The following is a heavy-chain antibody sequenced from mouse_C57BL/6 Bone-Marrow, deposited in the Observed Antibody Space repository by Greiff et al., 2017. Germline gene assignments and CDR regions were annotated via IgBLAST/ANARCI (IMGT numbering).Heavy chain of an antibody. Sequence: EVQGVESGGGLVKPGGSLKLSCAASGFTFSSYAMSWVRQTPEKRLAWVATISDGGSYTYYPDNVKGRFTISRDNAKNNLYLQMSHLKSEDTAMYYCARGAQGRGQGTLVTVSA. D-gene: IGHD3-2*02. CDR2: ISDGGSYT. CDR1: GFTFSSYA. CDR3: ARGAQG. J-gene: IGHJ3*01. V-gene: IGHV5-4*01.